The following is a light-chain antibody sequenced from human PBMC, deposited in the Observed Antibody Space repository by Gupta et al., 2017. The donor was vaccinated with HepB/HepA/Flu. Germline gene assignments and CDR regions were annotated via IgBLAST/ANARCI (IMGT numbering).Light chain of an antibody. Sequence: EIVMTQSPATLSVSPGERATLSCRASQSVSSDLAWYQQKPGQAPRLFIYGASTRATGIPARFSGSGSGTEFTLTISSLQSEDCAVYYCQQYNNWPLTFGGGTKVEIK. V-gene: IGKV3-15*01. J-gene: IGKJ4*01. CDR3: QQYNNWPLT. CDR2: GAS. CDR1: QSVSSD.